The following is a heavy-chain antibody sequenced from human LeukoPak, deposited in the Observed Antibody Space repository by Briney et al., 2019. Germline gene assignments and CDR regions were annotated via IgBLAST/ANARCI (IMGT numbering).Heavy chain of an antibody. V-gene: IGHV3-21*01. Sequence: GGSLRLSCAASGFTFSSYSMNWVRQAPGKGLEWVSSISSSSSYIYYADSVKGRFTISRDNAKNSLYLQMNSLRAEDTAVYYCAKERYDFWSGYYSQYYMDVWGKGTTVTVSS. J-gene: IGHJ6*03. D-gene: IGHD3-3*01. CDR1: GFTFSSYS. CDR3: AKERYDFWSGYYSQYYMDV. CDR2: ISSSSSYI.